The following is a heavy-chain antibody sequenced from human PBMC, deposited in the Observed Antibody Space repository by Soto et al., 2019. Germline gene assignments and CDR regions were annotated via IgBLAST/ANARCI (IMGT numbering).Heavy chain of an antibody. CDR2: ISSSSSTI. V-gene: IGHV3-48*01. Sequence: GGSLRLSCAASGFTFSSYSMNWVRQAPGKGLEWVSYISSSSSTIYYADSVKGRFTISRDNAKNSLYLQMNSLRADDTAVYYCATSGYDFESAFDIWGQGTMVTVSS. CDR3: ATSGYDFESAFDI. D-gene: IGHD5-12*01. J-gene: IGHJ3*02. CDR1: GFTFSSYS.